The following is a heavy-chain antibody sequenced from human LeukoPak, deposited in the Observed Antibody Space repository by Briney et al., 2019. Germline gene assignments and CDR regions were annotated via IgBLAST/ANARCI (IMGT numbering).Heavy chain of an antibody. V-gene: IGHV3-48*03. J-gene: IGHJ4*02. D-gene: IGHD1-1*01. CDR1: GFTFSSYE. CDR2: ISSSGSNI. Sequence: AGSLRLSCAASGFTFSSYEMSWVRQAPGKGLEWVAYISSSGSNIYYADSVKGRFTLSRDNAKNSLYLQMNSLRAEDTAVYYCARFHHRGTWGQGTLVTVSS. CDR3: ARFHHRGT.